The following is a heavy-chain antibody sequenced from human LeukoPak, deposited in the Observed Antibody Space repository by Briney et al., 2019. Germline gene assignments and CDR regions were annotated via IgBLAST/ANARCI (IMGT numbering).Heavy chain of an antibody. CDR1: GYTFIDYY. CDR3: ARDHSSGWYSEYFDY. D-gene: IGHD6-19*01. CDR2: INSNSGGT. V-gene: IGHV1-2*02. Sequence: ASVKLSCTASGYTFIDYYIHRVRQAPGQGLEWMGWINSNSGGTSYAQKFQGRVTMTRDTSDSTAYMEVSWLTCDDTAVYYCARDHSSGWYSEYFDYWGQGTVLTVSS. J-gene: IGHJ4*02.